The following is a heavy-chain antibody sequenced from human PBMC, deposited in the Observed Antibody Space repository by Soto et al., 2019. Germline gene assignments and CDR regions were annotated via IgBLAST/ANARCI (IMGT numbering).Heavy chain of an antibody. CDR3: AKDQRLGATTVYYYYYGMDV. Sequence: GGSLRLSCAASGFTFSSYGMHWVRQAPGKGLEWVAVISYDGSNKYYADSVKGRFTISRDNSKNTLFLQMNSLRAEDTAVYYCAKDQRLGATTVYYYYYGMDVWGQGTTVTVSS. CDR1: GFTFSSYG. D-gene: IGHD1-26*01. V-gene: IGHV3-30*18. CDR2: ISYDGSNK. J-gene: IGHJ6*02.